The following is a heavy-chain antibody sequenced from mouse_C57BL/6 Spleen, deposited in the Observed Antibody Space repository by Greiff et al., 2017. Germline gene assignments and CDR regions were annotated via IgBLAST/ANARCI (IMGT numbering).Heavy chain of an antibody. V-gene: IGHV1-82*01. CDR2: IYPGDGDT. Sequence: VKLVESGPELVKPGASVKISCKASGYAFSSSWMNWVKQRPGKGLEWIGRIYPGDGDTNYNGKFKGKATLTADKSSSTAYMQLSSLTSEDSAVYFCARDGYYPYAMDYWGQGTSVTVSS. J-gene: IGHJ4*01. D-gene: IGHD2-3*01. CDR3: ARDGYYPYAMDY. CDR1: GYAFSSSW.